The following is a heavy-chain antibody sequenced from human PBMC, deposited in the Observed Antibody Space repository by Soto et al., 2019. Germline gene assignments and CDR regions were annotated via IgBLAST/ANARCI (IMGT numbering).Heavy chain of an antibody. CDR2: IYYSGST. CDR3: ARAGYDILTGYSSYYSGMDV. V-gene: IGHV4-30-4*01. D-gene: IGHD3-9*01. J-gene: IGHJ6*04. CDR1: GGSISSGDYY. Sequence: SETLSLTCTVSGGSISSGDYYWSWIRQPPGKGLEWIGYIYYSGSTYYNPSLKSRVTISVDTSKNQFSLKLSSVTAADTAVYYCARAGYDILTGYSSYYSGMDVWGKGTTVTVSS.